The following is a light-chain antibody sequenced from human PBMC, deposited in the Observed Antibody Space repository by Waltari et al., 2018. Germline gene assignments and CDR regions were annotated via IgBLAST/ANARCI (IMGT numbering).Light chain of an antibody. Sequence: QSALTQPPSMSGSPGQSLTIPCTGTSGDIGAYNSVSWYQQSPGTAPKRIIYAVTNRPSGVPDRFSASKSCNTASRTISGLQAEDEADYYCSSGTIDSTLVFGTGTKLTVL. CDR2: AVT. J-gene: IGLJ2*01. V-gene: IGLV2-18*02. CDR1: SGDIGAYNS. CDR3: SSGTIDSTLV.